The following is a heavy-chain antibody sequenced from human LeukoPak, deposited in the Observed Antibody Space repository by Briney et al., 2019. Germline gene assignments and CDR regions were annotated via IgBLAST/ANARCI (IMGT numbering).Heavy chain of an antibody. Sequence: ASVKVSCKASGYTFTSYYMHRVRQAPGPGLEWMGIINPSGGSTSYAQKFQGRVTMTRDTSTSTVYMELSSLRSEDTAVYYCARDPGSIVGAASAFDIWGQGTMVTVSS. D-gene: IGHD1-26*01. CDR2: INPSGGST. V-gene: IGHV1-46*01. CDR3: ARDPGSIVGAASAFDI. J-gene: IGHJ3*02. CDR1: GYTFTSYY.